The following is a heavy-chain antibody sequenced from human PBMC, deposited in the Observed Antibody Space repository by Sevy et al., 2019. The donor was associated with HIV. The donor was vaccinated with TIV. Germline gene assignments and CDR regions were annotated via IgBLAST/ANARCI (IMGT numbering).Heavy chain of an antibody. CDR2: IKQDGSEK. J-gene: IGHJ4*02. CDR3: ARDDSTIFFDY. Sequence: GGSLRLSCAASGFTFSSYWMSWVRQAPGKGLEWVANIKQDGSEKYYVDSVKGRFTISRDNAKNSLYLQMNSLRADDTAVYYCARDDSTIFFDYWGQGTLVTVSS. D-gene: IGHD3-3*01. V-gene: IGHV3-7*03. CDR1: GFTFSSYW.